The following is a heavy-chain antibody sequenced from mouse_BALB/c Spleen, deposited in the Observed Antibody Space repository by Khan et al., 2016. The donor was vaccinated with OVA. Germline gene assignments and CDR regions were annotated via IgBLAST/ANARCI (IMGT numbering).Heavy chain of an antibody. Sequence: EVQLQESGPGLVKPSQSLSLTCTVTGYSITSNYAWNWIRQFPGNKLEWMGYISNSGRTNYNPSLKSRISITRDTSKNQFFRQFNAVTTEDPAAYYCARGNYYGYAIDYWGQGTSITVSS. V-gene: IGHV3-2*02. CDR3: ARGNYYGYAIDY. CDR1: GYSITSNYA. CDR2: ISNSGRT. D-gene: IGHD1-1*01. J-gene: IGHJ4*01.